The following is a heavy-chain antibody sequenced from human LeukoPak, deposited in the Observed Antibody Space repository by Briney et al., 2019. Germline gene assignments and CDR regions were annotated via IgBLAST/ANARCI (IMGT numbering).Heavy chain of an antibody. J-gene: IGHJ4*02. D-gene: IGHD6-13*01. CDR1: GFTFSSYA. V-gene: IGHV3-23*01. CDR2: ISGSGGST. Sequence: PGGSLRLSCAASGFTFSSYAMSWVRQAPGKGLEWVAAISGSGGSTYYADSVKGRFTISRDNSKNTLYLQMNSLRAEDTAVYYCAKLGAAGSPFYYFDYWGQGTLVTVSS. CDR3: AKLGAAGSPFYYFDY.